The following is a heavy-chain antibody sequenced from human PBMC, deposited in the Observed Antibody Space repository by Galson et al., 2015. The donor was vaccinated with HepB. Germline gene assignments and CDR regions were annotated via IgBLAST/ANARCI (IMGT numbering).Heavy chain of an antibody. CDR2: IKSKTDGGTT. V-gene: IGHV3-15*01. CDR1: GFTFSNAW. CDR3: TTDQLVIVGATGFDY. J-gene: IGHJ4*02. D-gene: IGHD1-26*01. Sequence: SLRLSCAASGFTFSNAWMSWVRQAPGKGLEWVGRIKSKTDGGTTDYAAPVKGRFTISRDDSKNTLYLQMNSLKTEDTAVYYCTTDQLVIVGATGFDYWGQGTLVTVSS.